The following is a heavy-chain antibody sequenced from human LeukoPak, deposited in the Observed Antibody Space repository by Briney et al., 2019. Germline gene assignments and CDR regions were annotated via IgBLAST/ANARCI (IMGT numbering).Heavy chain of an antibody. V-gene: IGHV4-59*01. CDR3: ARDRGYSYGYDAFDI. Sequence: SETLSLTCTVSGGSISSYYWSWIRQPPGKGLEWIGYIYYSGSTNYNPSLKSRVTISVDTSKNQFSLKLSSVTAADTAVYYCARDRGYSYGYDAFDIWGQGIMVTVSS. J-gene: IGHJ3*02. CDR1: GGSISSYY. CDR2: IYYSGST. D-gene: IGHD5-18*01.